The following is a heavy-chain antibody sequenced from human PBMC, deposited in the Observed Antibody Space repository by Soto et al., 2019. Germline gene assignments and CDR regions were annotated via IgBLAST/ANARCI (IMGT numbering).Heavy chain of an antibody. J-gene: IGHJ3*02. CDR1: GGSISSGGYY. V-gene: IGHV4-31*03. D-gene: IGHD2-2*01. CDR2: IYYSGST. Sequence: QVQLQESGPGLVKPSQTLSLTCTVSGGSISSGGYYWSWIRQHPGKGLEWIGYIYYSGSTYYNPSLKSRVTISVDTSKNQFSLKLSSVTAADTAVYYCARGGVVPAAMARSHDAFDIWGQGTMVTVSS. CDR3: ARGGVVPAAMARSHDAFDI.